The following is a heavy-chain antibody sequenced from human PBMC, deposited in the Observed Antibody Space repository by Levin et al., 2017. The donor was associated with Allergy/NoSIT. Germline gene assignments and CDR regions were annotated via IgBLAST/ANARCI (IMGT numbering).Heavy chain of an antibody. Sequence: PGGSLRLSCATSGFTFSSYAMSWVRQAPGKGLEWVSAISGSGGSTYYADSVKGRFTISRDNSKNTLYLQMNSLRAEDTAVDYCAKDGYRAVVARFDYWGQGTLVTVSS. J-gene: IGHJ4*02. CDR3: AKDGYRAVVARFDY. V-gene: IGHV3-23*01. CDR1: GFTFSSYA. CDR2: ISGSGGST. D-gene: IGHD2-15*01.